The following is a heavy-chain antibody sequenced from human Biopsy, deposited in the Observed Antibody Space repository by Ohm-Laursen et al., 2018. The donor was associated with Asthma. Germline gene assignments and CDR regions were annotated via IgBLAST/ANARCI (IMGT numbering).Heavy chain of an antibody. D-gene: IGHD1-26*01. V-gene: IGHV3-30-3*01. Sequence: SLRLSCAASGFIFRSYAMHWVRQAPGKGLDWVAAMSSDGHNKHHADSVKRRFSISRDNTKNTLYLQMNGLRVDDTAVYYCARDPGVGYSGHSFAYFGVDVWGQGNTVSVSS. CDR1: GFIFRSYA. CDR3: ARDPGVGYSGHSFAYFGVDV. J-gene: IGHJ6*02. CDR2: MSSDGHNK.